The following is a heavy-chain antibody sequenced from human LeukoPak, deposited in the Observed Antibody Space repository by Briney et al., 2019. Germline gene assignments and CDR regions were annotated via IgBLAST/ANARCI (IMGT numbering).Heavy chain of an antibody. Sequence: ASVKVSCKASGYTFSDYYMHWVRQAPRQGPEWMGWINPNSGGTNYVQKFQGRVTMTRDTSINTAYVEVGRLRSDDTAVYYCARDPSSRGNFDHWGQGTLVTVSS. J-gene: IGHJ4*02. D-gene: IGHD5-24*01. CDR2: INPNSGGT. CDR3: ARDPSSRGNFDH. CDR1: GYTFSDYY. V-gene: IGHV1-2*02.